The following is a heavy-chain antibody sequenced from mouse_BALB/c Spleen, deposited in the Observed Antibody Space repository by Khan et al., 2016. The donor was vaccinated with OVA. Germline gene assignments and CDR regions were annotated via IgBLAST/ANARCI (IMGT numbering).Heavy chain of an antibody. CDR3: ARRGLRWYFDY. D-gene: IGHD1-1*01. CDR2: INPSTGYT. V-gene: IGHV1-7*01. J-gene: IGHJ2*01. Sequence: QVQLQQSGAELAKPGASVKMSCKASGYTFINYWILWVKQRPGQGLEWIGYINPSTGYTEYNQNFKDKATLTADKSSSTAYMQLSSLTTEDSVVYYCARRGLRWYFDYWGQGTTLTVSS. CDR1: GYTFINYW.